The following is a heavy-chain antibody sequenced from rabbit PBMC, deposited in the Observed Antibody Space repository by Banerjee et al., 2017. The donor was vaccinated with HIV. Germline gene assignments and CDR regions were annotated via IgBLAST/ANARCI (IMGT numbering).Heavy chain of an antibody. Sequence: QSLEESGGGLVKPGGTLTLTCKASGIDFSSYYYMSWVRQAPGKGLEWIGGIYGGDGNIYYASWAKGRFTISKTSSTTVTLQMTSLTAADTATYFCVRASGYVYDDVGDINLWGPGTLVTVS. CDR3: VRASGYVYDDVGDINL. D-gene: IGHD2-1*01. J-gene: IGHJ4*01. V-gene: IGHV1S40*01. CDR1: GIDFSSYYY. CDR2: IYGGDGNI.